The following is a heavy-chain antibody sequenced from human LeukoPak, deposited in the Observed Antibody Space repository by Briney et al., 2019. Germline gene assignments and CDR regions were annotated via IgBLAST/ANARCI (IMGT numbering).Heavy chain of an antibody. CDR2: IYYSGNT. J-gene: IGHJ4*02. D-gene: IGHD5-12*01. CDR1: GGSISSSSYY. CDR3: ARYHGGYDDC. Sequence: SETLSLTCTVSGGSISSSSYYRGWIRQPPGKGLEWIGSIYYSGNTYYNPSLKSRVTISADTSKGQFSLKLSSVTAADTAVYYCARYHGGYDDCWGQGALVTVSS. V-gene: IGHV4-39*07.